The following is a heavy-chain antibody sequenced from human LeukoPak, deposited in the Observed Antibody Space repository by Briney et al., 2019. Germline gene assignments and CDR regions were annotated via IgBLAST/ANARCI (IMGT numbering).Heavy chain of an antibody. CDR2: IYYSGST. Sequence: SQTLSLTCTVSGGSISSGGYYWSWIHQHPGKGLEWIGYIYYSGSTYYNPSLKSRVTISVDTSKNQFSLKLSSVTAADTAVYYCAREKMGYSNYGVPWFDPWGQGTLVTVSS. V-gene: IGHV4-31*03. J-gene: IGHJ5*02. CDR3: AREKMGYSNYGVPWFDP. CDR1: GGSISSGGYY. D-gene: IGHD4-11*01.